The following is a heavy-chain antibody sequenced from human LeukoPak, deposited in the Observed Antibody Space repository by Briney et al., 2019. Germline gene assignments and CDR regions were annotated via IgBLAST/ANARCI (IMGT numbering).Heavy chain of an antibody. D-gene: IGHD5-18*01. CDR1: GYTFTSHY. J-gene: IGHJ4*02. Sequence: ASVRISCKASGYTFTSHYMHWVRQAPGQGLEWMGVIHPSGSSTNYAQKFQGRVTMTKDTSTSTVYIELNSLRSEDTAVYYCARMDMDIAMVTNYLDHWGQGTLVTVSP. CDR3: ARMDMDIAMVTNYLDH. CDR2: IHPSGSST. V-gene: IGHV1-46*01.